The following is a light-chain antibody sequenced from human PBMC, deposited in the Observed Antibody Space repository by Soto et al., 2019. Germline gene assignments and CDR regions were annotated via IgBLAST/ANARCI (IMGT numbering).Light chain of an antibody. CDR2: LNSDGSH. V-gene: IGLV4-69*01. J-gene: IGLJ2*01. CDR3: QTWGTGIVV. CDR1: SGHSSYA. Sequence: QPVLTQSPSASASLGASVKLTCTLSSGHSSYAIAWHQQQPEKGPRYLMKLNSDGSHSKGDGIPDRFSGSSSGAERYLTISSLQSEDAADYYCQTWGTGIVVFGGGTQLTV.